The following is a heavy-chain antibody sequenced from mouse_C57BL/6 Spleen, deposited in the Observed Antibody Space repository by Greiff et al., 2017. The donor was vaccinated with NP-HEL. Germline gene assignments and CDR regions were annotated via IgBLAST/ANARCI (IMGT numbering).Heavy chain of an antibody. CDR3: ARTIITTVVAPYAMDY. Sequence: VKLMESGAELVKPGASVKLSCKASGYTFTSYWMHWVKQRPGRGLEWIGRIDPNSGGTKYNEKFKSKATLTVDKPSSTAYMQLSSLTSEDSAVYYCARTIITTVVAPYAMDYWGQGTSVTVSS. CDR2: IDPNSGGT. J-gene: IGHJ4*01. V-gene: IGHV1-72*01. D-gene: IGHD1-1*01. CDR1: GYTFTSYW.